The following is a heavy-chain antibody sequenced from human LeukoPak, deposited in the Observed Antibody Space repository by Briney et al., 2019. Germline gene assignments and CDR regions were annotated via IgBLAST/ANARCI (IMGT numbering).Heavy chain of an antibody. D-gene: IGHD2-2*01. V-gene: IGHV3-11*01. CDR1: GFTFSDYY. CDR2: ISSSGSTI. Sequence: PGGSLRLSCAASGFTFSDYYMSWIRQAPGKGLEWVSYISSSGSTIYYADSVKGRFTISRDNAKNSLYLQMNSLRAEDTAVYYCAKESLRVLPAATFDYWGQGTLVTVSS. CDR3: AKESLRVLPAATFDY. J-gene: IGHJ4*02.